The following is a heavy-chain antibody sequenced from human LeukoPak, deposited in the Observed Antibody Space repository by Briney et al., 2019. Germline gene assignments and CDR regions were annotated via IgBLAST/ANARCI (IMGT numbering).Heavy chain of an antibody. CDR2: ISEGGSRE. Sequence: TGGSLRLSCEVSGINFRKYWMTWVRQAPGKGLEWVASISEGGSREWYVDSVKGRFTVSRDNAKNALYLQVNSLRVDDTAVYYCTRDYSNARDYWGQGTLVTVSS. V-gene: IGHV3-7*01. J-gene: IGHJ4*02. CDR1: GINFRKYW. D-gene: IGHD2-21*01. CDR3: TRDYSNARDY.